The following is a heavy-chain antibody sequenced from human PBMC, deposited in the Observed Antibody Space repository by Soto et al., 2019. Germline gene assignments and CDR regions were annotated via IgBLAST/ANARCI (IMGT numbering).Heavy chain of an antibody. CDR2: IYWDDDK. CDR1: GFSLSTSGVG. V-gene: IGHV2-5*02. CDR3: AHGGGCSGGSCYSVWFDP. J-gene: IGHJ5*02. D-gene: IGHD2-15*01. Sequence: QITLKESGPTLVKPTQTLTLTCTFSGFSLSTSGVGVGWIRQPPGKALEWLALIYWDDDKRYSQSLKIRLTIPKDTSKNQVVLTMTNMDPVDTATYYCAHGGGCSGGSCYSVWFDPWGQGTLVTVSS.